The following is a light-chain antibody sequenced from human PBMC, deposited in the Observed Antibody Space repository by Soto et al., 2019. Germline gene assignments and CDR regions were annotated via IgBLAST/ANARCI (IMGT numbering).Light chain of an antibody. V-gene: IGLV2-14*01. CDR2: DVT. CDR1: SSDVGGYNS. CDR3: SSFTSRITYV. J-gene: IGLJ1*01. Sequence: QSALTQPASVSGSPGQSITISCTGTSSDVGGYNSVSWYRQDPGKAPKLMIYDVTSRPSGVSNRFSGSKSGNTASLTISGLQAEDEADYYCSSFTSRITYVFGTGTKVTVL.